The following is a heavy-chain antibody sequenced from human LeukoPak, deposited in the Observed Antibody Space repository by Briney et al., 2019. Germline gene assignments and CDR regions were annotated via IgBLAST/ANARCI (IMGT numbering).Heavy chain of an antibody. D-gene: IGHD2-15*01. CDR3: ARDNGDVVVADNRWFDP. CDR1: GYTFTGYY. J-gene: IGHJ5*02. CDR2: INPNSGGT. Sequence: ASVKVSCKASGYTFTGYYMHWVRQAPGQGLEWMGWINPNSGGTNYAQKFQGRVTMTRDTSISTAYMELSRLRSDDTAVYYCARDNGDVVVADNRWFDPWGQGTLVTVSS. V-gene: IGHV1-2*02.